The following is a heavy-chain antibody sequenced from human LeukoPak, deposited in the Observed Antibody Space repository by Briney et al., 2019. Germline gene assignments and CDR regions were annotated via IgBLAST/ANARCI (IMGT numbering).Heavy chain of an antibody. CDR1: GGSVCSYY. CDR2: IYTSGST. D-gene: IGHD2-2*01. J-gene: IGHJ4*02. Sequence: SETLSLTCSVSGGSVCSYYWSWIRQPAGKGLEWIGRIYTSGSTNYNPSLRSRATISVDKSKSQFSLKLTSVTAADTAVYYCARDLSYCSSTRCYAPYHFDYWGQGTLVTVSS. V-gene: IGHV4-4*07. CDR3: ARDLSYCSSTRCYAPYHFDY.